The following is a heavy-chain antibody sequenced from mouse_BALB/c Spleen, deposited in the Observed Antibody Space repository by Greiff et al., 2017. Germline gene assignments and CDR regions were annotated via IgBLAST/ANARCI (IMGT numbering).Heavy chain of an antibody. Sequence: DVKLVESGGGLVQPGGSRKLSCAASGFTFSSFGMHWVRQAPEKGLEWVAYISSGSSTIYYADTVKGRFTISRDNPKNSLFLQITSLRSEDTAMYYCARFLANWDDAMDYWGQGTSVTVSS. D-gene: IGHD4-1*01. V-gene: IGHV5-17*02. J-gene: IGHJ4*01. CDR3: ARFLANWDDAMDY. CDR2: ISSGSSTI. CDR1: GFTFSSFG.